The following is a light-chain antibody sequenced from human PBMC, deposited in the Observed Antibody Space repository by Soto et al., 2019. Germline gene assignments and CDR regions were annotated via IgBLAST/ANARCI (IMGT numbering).Light chain of an antibody. CDR3: QVWDSSSVVV. Sequence: SYELTQPPSVSVAPGKTARITSGGNNIGSKSVHWYQQKPGQAPVLVIYYDSDRPSGIPERFSGSNSGNTATLTISRVEAGDEADYYCQVWDSSSVVVFGGGTKVTVL. V-gene: IGLV3-21*04. J-gene: IGLJ2*01. CDR1: NIGSKS. CDR2: YDS.